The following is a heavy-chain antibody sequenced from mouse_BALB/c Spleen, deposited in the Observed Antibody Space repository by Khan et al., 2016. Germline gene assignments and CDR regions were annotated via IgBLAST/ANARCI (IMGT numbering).Heavy chain of an antibody. CDR3: TSLTFDY. CDR1: GYTFTSYY. CDR2: INPSNGGT. V-gene: IGHV1S81*02. J-gene: IGHJ2*01. Sequence: QVRLQQSGAELVKPGASVKLSCKASGYTFTSYYMYWVKQRPGQGLEWIGEINPSNGGTNFNEQFKSKATLTVDKSSSTAYMQLSSLTSEDSAVYYCTSLTFDYWGQGTTLTVSS. D-gene: IGHD4-1*01.